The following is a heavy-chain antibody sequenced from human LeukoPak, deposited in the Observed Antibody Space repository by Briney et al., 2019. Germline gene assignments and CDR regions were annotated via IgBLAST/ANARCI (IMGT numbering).Heavy chain of an antibody. CDR1: GFTFSSYA. Sequence: PGRSLRLSCAASGFTFSSYAMHWVRQAPGKGLEWVAVISYDGSNKYYADSVKGRFTISRDNAKNSLYLQMNSLRAEDTAVYYCAREKPIVGATTRWFDPWGQGTLVTVSS. V-gene: IGHV3-30-3*01. CDR2: ISYDGSNK. CDR3: AREKPIVGATTRWFDP. D-gene: IGHD1-26*01. J-gene: IGHJ5*02.